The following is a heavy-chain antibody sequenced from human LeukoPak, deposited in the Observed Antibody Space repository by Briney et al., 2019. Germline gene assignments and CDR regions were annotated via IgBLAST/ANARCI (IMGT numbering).Heavy chain of an antibody. Sequence: GESLKISCKVSGYSFTTYWIAWVRQMPGKGLEWMGIINPGDSDTRYSPSFQGQVTISADKSISTAYLQWSSLKASDTAMYYCASRGGKSYFHTWGQGTLVTVSS. V-gene: IGHV5-51*01. CDR3: ASRGGKSYFHT. D-gene: IGHD1-26*01. CDR2: INPGDSDT. J-gene: IGHJ1*01. CDR1: GYSFTTYW.